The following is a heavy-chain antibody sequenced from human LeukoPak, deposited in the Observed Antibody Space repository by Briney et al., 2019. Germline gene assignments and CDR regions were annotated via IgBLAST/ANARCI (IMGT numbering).Heavy chain of an antibody. D-gene: IGHD3-10*01. CDR3: ARDRDYYGSGSLDAFDI. J-gene: IGHJ3*02. CDR1: GYTFTGYY. CDR2: INPSGGST. V-gene: IGHV1-46*01. Sequence: ASVKVSCKASGYTFTGYYMHWVRQAPGQGLEWMGIINPSGGSTSYAQKFQGRVTMTRDTSTSTAYMELSSLRSEDTAVYYCARDRDYYGSGSLDAFDIWGQGTMVTVSS.